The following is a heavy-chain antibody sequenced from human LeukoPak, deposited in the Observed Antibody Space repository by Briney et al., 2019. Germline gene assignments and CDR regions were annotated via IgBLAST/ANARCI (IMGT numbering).Heavy chain of an antibody. D-gene: IGHD5-24*01. CDR2: INPNSGGT. V-gene: IGHV1-2*02. J-gene: IGHJ4*02. CDR1: GYTFTNYY. Sequence: ASVKVSCKASGYTFTNYYIHWVRQAPGQGLEWMGWINPNSGGTNYAQKFQGRVTMTRDTSISTAYMELSRLKSDGTAVFYCARLSDGYNAYWGQGTLVTVSS. CDR3: ARLSDGYNAY.